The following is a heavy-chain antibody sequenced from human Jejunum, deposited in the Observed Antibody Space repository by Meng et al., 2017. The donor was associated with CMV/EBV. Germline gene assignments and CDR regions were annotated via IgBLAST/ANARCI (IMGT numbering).Heavy chain of an antibody. CDR2: VYYSGST. V-gene: IGHV4-61*01. D-gene: IGHD2-2*01. J-gene: IGHJ2*01. CDR3: TRAGRYCSSTGCSNWYFDL. CDR1: NRGSYY. Sequence: NRGSYYWTWIRQPPGKGLEWIGYVYYSGSTNYDPSLKSRVTVSLDTSRNQFSLKLNSVTAADTAVYYCTRAGRYCSSTGCSNWYFDLWGRGTLVTVSS.